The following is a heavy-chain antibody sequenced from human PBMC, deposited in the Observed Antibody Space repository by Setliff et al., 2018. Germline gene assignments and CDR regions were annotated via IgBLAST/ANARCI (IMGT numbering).Heavy chain of an antibody. CDR3: LRIRLVPHGHS. Sequence: SETLSLTCTVSGGSISSDYWSWIRQPPGKGLEWIGYIYTRGSTNYNPSLRTRVSISVDTSKNHFSLRLSSVTAADTAVYYCLRIRLVPHGHSWGQGTLVTVSS. CDR1: GGSISSDY. CDR2: IYTRGST. D-gene: IGHD2-15*01. V-gene: IGHV4-4*08. J-gene: IGHJ4*02.